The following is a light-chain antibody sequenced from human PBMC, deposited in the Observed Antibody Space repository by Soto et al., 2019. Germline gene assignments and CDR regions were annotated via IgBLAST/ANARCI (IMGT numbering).Light chain of an antibody. J-gene: IGKJ1*01. CDR3: QRRSNWPGT. Sequence: EIVLTQSPATLSLSPGERATLSCRASQSVSSYLAWYQRKPGQAPRLLIYDASNRATGIPARFSGGGSGSDFTLTFSSLEPEDFAVYYCQRRSNWPGTFDQGTKVDVK. V-gene: IGKV3-11*01. CDR1: QSVSSY. CDR2: DAS.